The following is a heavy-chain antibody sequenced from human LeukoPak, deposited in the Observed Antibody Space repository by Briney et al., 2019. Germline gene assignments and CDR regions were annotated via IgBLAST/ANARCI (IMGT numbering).Heavy chain of an antibody. CDR1: GGSFSGYY. D-gene: IGHD3-22*01. V-gene: IGHV4-34*01. Sequence: SETLSLTCAVYGGSFSGYYWSWIRQPLGKGLEWIGEINHSGSTNYNPSLKSRVTISVDTSKNQFSLKLSSVTAADTAVYYCARAFVYYDRPHMRNWGQGTLVTVSS. CDR3: ARAFVYYDRPHMRN. CDR2: INHSGST. J-gene: IGHJ4*02.